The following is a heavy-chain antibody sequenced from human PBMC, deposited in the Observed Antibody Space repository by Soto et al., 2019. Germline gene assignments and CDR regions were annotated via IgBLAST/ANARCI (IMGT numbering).Heavy chain of an antibody. CDR1: GCTFSNYA. Sequence: QVQLVQSGAEVKKPGSSVKVSCRASGCTFSNYAISWVRQAPGQGLAWMGGIVPAFGTPNYAQNLQGRITITADDSTTTVYMDLSSLISEDTAVYYCARGATIFGVAAYSYYEMEVWGQGTTVTVSS. CDR3: ARGATIFGVAAYSYYEMEV. V-gene: IGHV1-69*01. D-gene: IGHD3-3*01. CDR2: IVPAFGTP. J-gene: IGHJ6*02.